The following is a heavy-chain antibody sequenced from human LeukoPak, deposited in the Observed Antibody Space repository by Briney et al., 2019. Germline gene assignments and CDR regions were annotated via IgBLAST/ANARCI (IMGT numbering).Heavy chain of an antibody. Sequence: PGGSLRLSCAASGFTFSSYWMHWVRQAPGKGLVWVSRINSDGSSTSYADSVKGRFTISRDNAKNTLYLQMNSLRAEDTAVYYCARVATYGGNPLQYWYFDLWGRGTLVTVSS. D-gene: IGHD4-23*01. V-gene: IGHV3-74*01. CDR1: GFTFSSYW. J-gene: IGHJ2*01. CDR3: ARVATYGGNPLQYWYFDL. CDR2: INSDGSST.